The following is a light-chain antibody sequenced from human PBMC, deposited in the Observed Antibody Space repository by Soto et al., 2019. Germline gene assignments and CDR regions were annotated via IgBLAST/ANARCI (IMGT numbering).Light chain of an antibody. J-gene: IGLJ2*01. Sequence: QSVLTQPASVSGSPGQSITISCNGTSSDIGGFNYVSWYQQHPGKAPTLIIYEVSNRPSGISHRFSGSKSGDTASLTISGLQAEDEADYYCSSFTNTTTLVLFGGATKLTVL. CDR1: SSDIGGFNY. CDR3: SSFTNTTTLVL. CDR2: EVS. V-gene: IGLV2-14*03.